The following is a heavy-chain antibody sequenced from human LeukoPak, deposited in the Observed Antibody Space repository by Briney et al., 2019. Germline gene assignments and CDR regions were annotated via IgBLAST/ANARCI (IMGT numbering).Heavy chain of an antibody. CDR1: GFTFSSYT. Sequence: PGGSLRLSCAASGFTFSSYTIHWVRQPPGKGLEWVAVISFDGSNKYYADSVKGRFTISRDNSKNTLYLQMNSLRAEDTAVYYCAREELGSSLGFDPWGQGTLVTVPS. J-gene: IGHJ5*02. CDR3: AREELGSSLGFDP. D-gene: IGHD3-16*01. V-gene: IGHV3-30-3*01. CDR2: ISFDGSNK.